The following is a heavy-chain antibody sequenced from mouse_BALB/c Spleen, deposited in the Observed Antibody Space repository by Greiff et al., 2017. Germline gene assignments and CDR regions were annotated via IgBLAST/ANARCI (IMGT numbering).Heavy chain of an antibody. V-gene: IGHV1-14*01. CDR1: GYTFTSYV. D-gene: IGHD2-14*01. CDR3: ARGAPRYPFAY. J-gene: IGHJ3*01. CDR2: INPYNDGT. Sequence: EVQLQESGPELVKPGASVKMSCKASGYTFTSYVMHWVKQKPGQGLEWIGYINPYNDGTKYNEKFKGKATLTSDKSSSTAYMELSSLTSEDSAVYYCARGAPRYPFAYWGQGTLVTVSA.